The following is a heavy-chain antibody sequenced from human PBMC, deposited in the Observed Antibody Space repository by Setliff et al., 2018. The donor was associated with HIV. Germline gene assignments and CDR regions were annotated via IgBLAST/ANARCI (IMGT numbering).Heavy chain of an antibody. D-gene: IGHD3-22*01. CDR2: INHSGSI. V-gene: IGHV4-34*01. J-gene: IGHJ4*02. CDR3: ARQIETYYYASSGYPAYFDY. Sequence: SETLSLTCAVYGGSFSAYHWSWIRQTPGKGLEWLGEINHSGSISYNPSLKSRVTMSVDTSKNQFSLKLSSVTAADTAMYYCARQIETYYYASSGYPAYFDYWGQGTLVTVSS. CDR1: GGSFSAYH.